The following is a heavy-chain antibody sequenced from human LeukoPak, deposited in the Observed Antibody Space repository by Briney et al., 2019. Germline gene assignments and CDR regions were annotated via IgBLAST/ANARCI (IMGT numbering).Heavy chain of an antibody. CDR3: AREEASAGDY. CDR1: GGSISSRSHY. D-gene: IGHD6-13*01. J-gene: IGHJ4*02. CDR2: IYYDGGT. V-gene: IGHV4-39*02. Sequence: SETLSLTCTVSGGSISSRSHYWAWIRQPPGKGLGWIGSIYYDGGTFYSPSLESRVTISVDTSRNQFSLKLTSVTVADTAVYYCAREEASAGDYWGQGTLVTVSS.